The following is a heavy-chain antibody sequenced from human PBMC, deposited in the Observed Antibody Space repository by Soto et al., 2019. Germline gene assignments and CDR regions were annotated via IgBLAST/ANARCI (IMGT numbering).Heavy chain of an antibody. D-gene: IGHD3-16*01. CDR3: AHREGDDYVWGSYNDAFDV. J-gene: IGHJ3*01. CDR1: GFSLSSSGVG. V-gene: IGHV2-5*02. CDR2: IYGDDGE. Sequence: QITLKESGPTLVKPTQTLTLTCTFSGFSLSSSGVGVGWIRQPPGKALEWLALIYGDDGERYTPSLETRLTITKDTSKTQVVLTMTNMDHVDIATYYCAHREGDDYVWGSYNDAFDVWGEGAMVTVSS.